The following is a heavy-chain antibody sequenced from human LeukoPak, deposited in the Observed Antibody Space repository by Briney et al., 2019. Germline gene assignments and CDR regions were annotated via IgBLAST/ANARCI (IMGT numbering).Heavy chain of an antibody. CDR1: GESISSTNW. V-gene: IGHV4-4*02. J-gene: IGHJ4*02. CDR3: ANKVYCSRTSCYPAGY. D-gene: IGHD2-2*01. CDR2: IYHSGTT. Sequence: SETLSLTCAVSGESISSTNWWSWVRQSPGTGLEWIGEIYHSGTTKYNPSLESRVTISLDMSNNQFFLDLTSVTAADTAVYYCANKVYCSRTSCYPAGYWGQGILVTVSS.